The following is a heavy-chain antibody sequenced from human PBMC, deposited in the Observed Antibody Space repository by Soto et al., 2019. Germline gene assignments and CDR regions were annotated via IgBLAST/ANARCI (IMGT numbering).Heavy chain of an antibody. CDR1: GFTFSSYG. Sequence: PGGSLRLSCAASGFTFSSYGVHWVRQAPDKGLEWVAVISYDGSNKYYADSVKGRFTISRDNSKNTLYLQMNSLRAEDTAVYYCAKDSIRTTGDYYYYYGMDVWGQGTTVTVSS. V-gene: IGHV3-30*18. CDR3: AKDSIRTTGDYYYYYGMDV. CDR2: ISYDGSNK. J-gene: IGHJ6*02. D-gene: IGHD7-27*01.